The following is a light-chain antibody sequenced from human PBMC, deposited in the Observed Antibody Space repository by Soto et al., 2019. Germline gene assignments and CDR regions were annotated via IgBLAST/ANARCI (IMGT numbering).Light chain of an antibody. CDR3: QQYGSSPYG. J-gene: IGKJ2*03. Sequence: DIVLTQSPGTLSLSPGERATLSCRASQSVSSSYLTWFQQRPGQAPRLLIHGASSRATGIPDRFSGGGSGTDFTLNISRLEPEDFAVYYCQQYGSSPYGFGQGTKLEIK. CDR2: GAS. CDR1: QSVSSSY. V-gene: IGKV3-20*01.